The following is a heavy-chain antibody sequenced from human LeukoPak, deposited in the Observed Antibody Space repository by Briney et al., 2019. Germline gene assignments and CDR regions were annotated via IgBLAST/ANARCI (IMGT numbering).Heavy chain of an antibody. CDR1: GFTFSDYY. Sequence: GGSLRLSCAASGFTFSDYYMSWIRQAPGKGLEWVSYISSSGSTIYYADSVKGRFTISRDNAKNSLYLQMNSLRAEDTAVYYCARDRIPDTADVGVCYWGQGTLVTVSS. V-gene: IGHV3-11*01. CDR3: ARDRIPDTADVGVCY. J-gene: IGHJ4*02. CDR2: ISSSGSTI. D-gene: IGHD3-16*01.